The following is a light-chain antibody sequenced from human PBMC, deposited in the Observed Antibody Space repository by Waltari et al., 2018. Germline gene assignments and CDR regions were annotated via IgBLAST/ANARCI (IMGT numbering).Light chain of an antibody. J-gene: IGKJ3*01. CDR2: QAS. CDR3: QQYSSVPFT. CDR1: QHIRSA. Sequence: IQMTQSPSSLSGSVGDKVTITCRASQHIRSAVAWYQAKPGKAPKPLIYQASNLERGVPSRFSGSGYGTEFSLTISSLEPEDSATYYCQQYSSVPFTFGPGTKLDFK. V-gene: IGKV1-13*02.